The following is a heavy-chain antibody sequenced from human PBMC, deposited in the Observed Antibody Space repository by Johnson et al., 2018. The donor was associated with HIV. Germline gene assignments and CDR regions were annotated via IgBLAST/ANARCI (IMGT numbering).Heavy chain of an antibody. D-gene: IGHD3-10*01. CDR1: GFTFSNAW. CDR3: TTMSALWFGDIHVFGDGFDI. J-gene: IGHJ3*02. Sequence: VQLVESGGGLVQPGRSLRLSCAASGFTFSNAWMSWVRQAPGKGLEWVGRVKSKTDGGTIDYAAAVKGRFIISRDDSKNTLYLQMNGLKTEDTAMYYCTTMSALWFGDIHVFGDGFDIWGQGTMVTVSS. V-gene: IGHV3-15*01. CDR2: VKSKTDGGTI.